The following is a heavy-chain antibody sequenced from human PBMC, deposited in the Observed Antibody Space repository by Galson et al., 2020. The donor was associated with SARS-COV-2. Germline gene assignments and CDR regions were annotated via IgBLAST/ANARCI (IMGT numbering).Heavy chain of an antibody. D-gene: IGHD1-26*01. CDR2: IYYSGST. J-gene: IGHJ5*02. CDR1: GGSISSGDYY. V-gene: IGHV4-30-4*08. Sequence: SQTLSLTCTVSGGSISSGDYYWSWIRQPPGKGLEWIGYIYYSGSTYYNPSLKSRVTISVDTSKNQFSLKLSSVTAADTAVYYCAREHVYTTSRRTGFDPWGQGTLVTVSS. CDR3: AREHVYTTSRRTGFDP.